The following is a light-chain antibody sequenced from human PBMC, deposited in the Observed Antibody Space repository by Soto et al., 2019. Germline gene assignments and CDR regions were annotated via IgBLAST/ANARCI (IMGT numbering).Light chain of an antibody. CDR3: QQRSNWPST. Sequence: EVVMTQSPATLSVSPGVRATLSCRASQPVSDNLAWYQQKPGQTPRLLIYDTSTRATGIPARFSGSGSGTDFTLTISSLEPEDFAVYYCQQRSNWPSTFGQGTRLEI. J-gene: IGKJ5*01. CDR2: DTS. CDR1: QPVSDN. V-gene: IGKV3-11*01.